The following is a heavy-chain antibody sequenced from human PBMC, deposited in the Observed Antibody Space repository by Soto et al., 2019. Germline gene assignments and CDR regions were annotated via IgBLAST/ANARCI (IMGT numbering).Heavy chain of an antibody. Sequence: QVQLVQSGAEVKKPGSSVKVSCKASGGTFSSYTISWVRQAPGQGLEWMGRIIPILGIANYAQKFQGRVTITADKSTSTAYMELSSLRSEDTAVYYCAQRGDGYNLRAFDIWGHGTMVTVSS. CDR3: AQRGDGYNLRAFDI. D-gene: IGHD5-12*01. J-gene: IGHJ3*02. CDR2: IIPILGIA. V-gene: IGHV1-69*02. CDR1: GGTFSSYT.